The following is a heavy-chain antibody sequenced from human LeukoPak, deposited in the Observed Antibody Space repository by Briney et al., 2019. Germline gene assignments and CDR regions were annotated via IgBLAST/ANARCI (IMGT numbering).Heavy chain of an antibody. V-gene: IGHV3-74*01. CDR3: ARALARSTVTLLWPMGY. Sequence: GRSLRLSCAASGFTFSSYWMHWVRQAPGKGLVWVSRINSDGSSTSYADSVKGRFTISRDNSKNTLYLQMNSLRAEDTAVYYCARALARSTVTLLWPMGYWGQGTLVTVSS. D-gene: IGHD4-17*01. CDR1: GFTFSSYW. J-gene: IGHJ4*02. CDR2: INSDGSST.